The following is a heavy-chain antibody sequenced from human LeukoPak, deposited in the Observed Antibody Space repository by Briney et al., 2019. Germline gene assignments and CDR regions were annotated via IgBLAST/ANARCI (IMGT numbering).Heavy chain of an antibody. Sequence: SETLSLTCTVSGASISSYHWSWIRQPPGKGLEWIGYIYHSGSTYYNPSLKSRVTISVDRSKNQFSLKLSSVTAADTAVYYCARGIAVAGQNAFDIWGQGTMVTVSS. CDR3: ARGIAVAGQNAFDI. J-gene: IGHJ3*02. CDR1: GASISSYH. D-gene: IGHD6-19*01. CDR2: IYHSGST. V-gene: IGHV4-59*12.